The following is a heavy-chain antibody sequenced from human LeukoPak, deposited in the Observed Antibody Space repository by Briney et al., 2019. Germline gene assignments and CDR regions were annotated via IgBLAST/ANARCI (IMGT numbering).Heavy chain of an antibody. D-gene: IGHD5-24*01. J-gene: IGHJ3*02. CDR2: ITPSGVTM. Sequence: PGGSLRLSCAASGFTFSSHSMNWVRQAPGKGLEWLSYITPSGVTMSNSDSVRGRFTISRDNAKNSLYLQMNSLRAEDTAVYYCARDLIGEMARSDPGDAFDIWGQGTMVTVSS. CDR1: GFTFSSHS. V-gene: IGHV3-48*04. CDR3: ARDLIGEMARSDPGDAFDI.